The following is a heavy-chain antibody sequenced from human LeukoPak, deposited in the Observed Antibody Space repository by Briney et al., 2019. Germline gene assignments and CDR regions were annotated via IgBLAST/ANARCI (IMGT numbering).Heavy chain of an antibody. V-gene: IGHV1-69*01. J-gene: IGHJ4*02. CDR3: ARDRAVGYDSSGYDFDY. CDR1: GCTFSSYA. Sequence: GASVKVSWKASGCTFSSYAISWVRQAPGQGLEWMGGIIPIFGTANYAQKFQGRVTITADESTSTAYMELSSLRSEDTAVYYCARDRAVGYDSSGYDFDYWGQGTLVTVSS. CDR2: IIPIFGTA. D-gene: IGHD3-22*01.